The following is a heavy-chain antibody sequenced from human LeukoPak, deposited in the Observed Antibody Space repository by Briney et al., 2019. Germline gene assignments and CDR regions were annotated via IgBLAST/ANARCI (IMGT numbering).Heavy chain of an antibody. D-gene: IGHD3-9*01. CDR3: VKDYDILTGYFDY. J-gene: IGHJ4*02. Sequence: GGSLRLSCSASGFTFSSYAMHWVRQAPGKGLEYVSAISSNGGSTYYADSVKGRFTISRDDSKNTLYLQMSSLRAEDTAVYYCVKDYDILTGYFDYWGQGTLVTVSS. V-gene: IGHV3-64D*06. CDR2: ISSNGGST. CDR1: GFTFSSYA.